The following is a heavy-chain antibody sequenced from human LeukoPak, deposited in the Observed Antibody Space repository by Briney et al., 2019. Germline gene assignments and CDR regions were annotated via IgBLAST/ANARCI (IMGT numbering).Heavy chain of an antibody. CDR1: GFTSSNAW. CDR3: TVQAAGYYYYYYMDV. Sequence: PGGSLRLSCAASGFTSSNAWMSWVRQAPGKGLEWVGRIKSKTDGGTTDYAAPVKGRFTISRDDSKNTLYLQMNSLKTEDTAVYYCTVQAAGYYYYYYMDVWGKGTTVTVSS. CDR2: IKSKTDGGTT. D-gene: IGHD6-13*01. V-gene: IGHV3-15*01. J-gene: IGHJ6*03.